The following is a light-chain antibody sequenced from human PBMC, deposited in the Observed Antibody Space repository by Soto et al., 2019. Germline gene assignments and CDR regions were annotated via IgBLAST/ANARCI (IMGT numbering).Light chain of an antibody. V-gene: IGLV1-44*01. Sequence: QSVLTQPPSASGTPGQRVIISCSGSSSNIGSYPVNWYRQLPGTAPKLLIYNNNQRPSGVPDRFSGSQSGTSASLAISGLLSEDEADYYCAAWDASLKVLFGGGTKVTVL. CDR1: SSNIGSYP. CDR3: AAWDASLKVL. J-gene: IGLJ2*01. CDR2: NNN.